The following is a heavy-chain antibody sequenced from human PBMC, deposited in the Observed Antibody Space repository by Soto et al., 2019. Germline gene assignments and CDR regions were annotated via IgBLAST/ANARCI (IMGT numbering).Heavy chain of an antibody. V-gene: IGHV3-23*01. CDR2: ISGSGGST. CDR1: GFTFSSYA. D-gene: IGHD6-19*01. CDR3: AKENEVDSSGTYNY. Sequence: EVQLLEYGGGLVQPGGSLRLSCAASGFTFSSYAMSWVRQAPGKGLEWVSAISGSGGSTYYADSVKGRFTISRDNSKNTLYQQMTSLRAEDTAVYYCAKENEVDSSGTYNYWGEGTLLTVSS. J-gene: IGHJ4*02.